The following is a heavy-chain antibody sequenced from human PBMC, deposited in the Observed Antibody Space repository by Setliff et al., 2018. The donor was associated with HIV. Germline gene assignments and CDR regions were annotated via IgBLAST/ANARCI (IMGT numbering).Heavy chain of an antibody. CDR1: GGSISSGGYY. CDR3: ARVPTNPDFYYYYMDV. CDR2: IYYSGGT. J-gene: IGHJ6*03. V-gene: IGHV4-31*03. Sequence: SETLSLTCTVSGGSISSGGYYWSWIRQHPGKGLEWIGYIYYSGGTYYNPSLKSRVTMSVDTSKNQFSLKLSSVTAADTAVYYCARVPTNPDFYYYYMDVWGKGTTVTVSS.